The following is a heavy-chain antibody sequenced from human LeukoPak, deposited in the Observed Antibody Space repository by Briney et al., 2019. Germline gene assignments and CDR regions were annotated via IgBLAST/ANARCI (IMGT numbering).Heavy chain of an antibody. D-gene: IGHD3-9*01. CDR2: LSDSGGRT. CDR1: GFTFSIYA. Sequence: AGGSLRLSCAASGFTFSIYAMTWVRQAPGKGLEWVSTLSDSGGRTYYADSVKGRFTISRDNSKNTLYLQMNNLRPGDTALYYCARECDIDHWGQGTLVTVS. V-gene: IGHV3-23*01. CDR3: ARECDIDH. J-gene: IGHJ4*02.